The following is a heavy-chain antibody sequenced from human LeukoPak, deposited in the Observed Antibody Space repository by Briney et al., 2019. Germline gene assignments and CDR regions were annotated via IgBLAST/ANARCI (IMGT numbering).Heavy chain of an antibody. Sequence: GGSLRLSCAASGFTFESHGMSWVRHAPGKGLEWVSGLTWNGGSTSYADSVKGRFTISRDNTKKSLYLQMNSLRAEDTALYYCARDGSYIGLDVWGQGTMVTVSS. V-gene: IGHV3-20*04. D-gene: IGHD1-26*01. CDR1: GFTFESHG. J-gene: IGHJ3*01. CDR2: LTWNGGST. CDR3: ARDGSYIGLDV.